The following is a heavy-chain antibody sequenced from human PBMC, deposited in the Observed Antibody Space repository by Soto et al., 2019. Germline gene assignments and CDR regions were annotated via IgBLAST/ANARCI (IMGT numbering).Heavy chain of an antibody. CDR1: CFAVTSYG. J-gene: IGHJ6*02. CDR3: ARASSDSSRWYQTYSYYYYGMDV. D-gene: IGHD6-13*01. CDR2: ISAYNGNT. Sequence: ASVKVSSKASCFAVTSYGMSSARHAPAQGLEWVGWISAYNGNTNYAQKLHGSVTMTTDTSTSTAYMELRSLRSDDTAVYYCARASSDSSRWYQTYSYYYYGMDVWGQGTTVTVSS. V-gene: IGHV1-18*01.